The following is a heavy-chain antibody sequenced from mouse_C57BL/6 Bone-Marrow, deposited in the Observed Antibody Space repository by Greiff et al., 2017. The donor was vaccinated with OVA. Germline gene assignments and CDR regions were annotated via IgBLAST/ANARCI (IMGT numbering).Heavy chain of an antibody. J-gene: IGHJ4*01. D-gene: IGHD1-1*01. CDR2: IRSKSSNYAT. V-gene: IGHV10-3*01. CDR3: VRMEGHYYGSSFAMDY. CDR1: GFTFNTYA. Sequence: EVQLVESGGGLVQPKGSLKLSCAASGFTFNTYAMHWVRQAPGKGLEWVARIRSKSSNYATYYADSVKDRFTISRDDSQSMLYLQMNNLKTEDTAMYYCVRMEGHYYGSSFAMDYWGQGTSVTVSS.